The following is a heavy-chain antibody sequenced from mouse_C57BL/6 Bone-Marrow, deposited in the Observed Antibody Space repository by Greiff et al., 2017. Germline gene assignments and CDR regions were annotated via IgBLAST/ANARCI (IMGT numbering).Heavy chain of an antibody. J-gene: IGHJ4*01. CDR2: IYPGNSDT. V-gene: IGHV1-5*01. D-gene: IGHD1-1*01. CDR1: GYTFTSYW. CDR3: TRSGYYGYYAMDY. Sequence: VHVKQSGTVLARPGASVKMSCKTSGYTFTSYWMHWVKQRPGQGLEWIGAIYPGNSDTSYNQKFKGKAKLTAVTSASTAYMELSSLTNEDSAVYYCTRSGYYGYYAMDYWGQGTSVTVSS.